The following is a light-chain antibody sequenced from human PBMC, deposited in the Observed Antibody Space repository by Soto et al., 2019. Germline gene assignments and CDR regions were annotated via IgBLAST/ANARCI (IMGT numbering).Light chain of an antibody. Sequence: QSVLTQPPSASGTPGQRVTISCSGSSSNIGSRAVNWYQQVPGTAPKLLMYGNDQRPSGVPDRFFGSKSGTSASLAISGLQSEDEADYYCSTWDDSPNAQVFGGGTKLTVL. J-gene: IGLJ2*01. CDR3: STWDDSPNAQV. CDR1: SSNIGSRA. V-gene: IGLV1-44*01. CDR2: GND.